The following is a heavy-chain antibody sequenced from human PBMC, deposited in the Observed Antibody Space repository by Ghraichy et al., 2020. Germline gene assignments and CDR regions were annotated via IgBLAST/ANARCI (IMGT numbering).Heavy chain of an antibody. J-gene: IGHJ4*02. CDR1: GFAIRDYY. Sequence: GGSLRLSCAASGFAIRDYYMSWVRQAPGMGLEGISFIGDSAGFIYYADSVKGRFAISRDNAKNSLYLQMNNLRAEDTAVYYCAREGLSGSYPTDYWGQGTLVTVSS. V-gene: IGHV3-11*01. CDR3: AREGLSGSYPTDY. CDR2: IGDSAGFI. D-gene: IGHD1-26*01.